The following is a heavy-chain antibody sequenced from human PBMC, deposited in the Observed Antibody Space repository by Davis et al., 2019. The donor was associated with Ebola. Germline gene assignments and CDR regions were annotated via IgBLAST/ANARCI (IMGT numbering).Heavy chain of an antibody. Sequence: SLKISCAASGFTFDDYAMHWVRQAPGKGLEWVSGISWNSGSIGYADSVKGRFTISRDNAKNSLYLQMNSLRAEDTALYYCAKDIGLRSDYWGQGTLVTVSS. CDR1: GFTFDDYA. CDR3: AKDIGLRSDY. V-gene: IGHV3-9*01. D-gene: IGHD3/OR15-3a*01. CDR2: ISWNSGSI. J-gene: IGHJ4*02.